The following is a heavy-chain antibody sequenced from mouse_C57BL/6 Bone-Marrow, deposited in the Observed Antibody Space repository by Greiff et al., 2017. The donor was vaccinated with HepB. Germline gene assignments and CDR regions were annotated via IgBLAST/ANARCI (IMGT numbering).Heavy chain of an antibody. D-gene: IGHD2-1*01. J-gene: IGHJ4*01. CDR3: ARHRGNFYYAMDY. Sequence: EVKLVESGGGLVKPGGSLKLSCAASGFIFSSYTMSWVRQTPEKRLEWVATISGGGGNTYYPDSVKGQFTISRDNAKNTLYLQMSSLRSEDTALYYCARHRGNFYYAMDYWGQGTSVTVSS. V-gene: IGHV5-9*01. CDR1: GFIFSSYT. CDR2: ISGGGGNT.